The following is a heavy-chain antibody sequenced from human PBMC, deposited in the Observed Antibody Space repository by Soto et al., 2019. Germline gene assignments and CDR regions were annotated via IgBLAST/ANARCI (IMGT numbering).Heavy chain of an antibody. CDR3: AQPLFTIVARGYCDY. D-gene: IGHD6-6*01. CDR1: GGTFSSYA. Sequence: QVQLVQSGAEVKKPGSSVKVSCKASGGTFSSYAISWVRQAPGQGLEWMGGIIPIFGTANYAQKFQGRVTITEGESTSTAYMALSSLRSEDTAVYYCAQPLFTIVARGYCDYWGQGTQVPVAS. V-gene: IGHV1-69*12. J-gene: IGHJ4*02. CDR2: IIPIFGTA.